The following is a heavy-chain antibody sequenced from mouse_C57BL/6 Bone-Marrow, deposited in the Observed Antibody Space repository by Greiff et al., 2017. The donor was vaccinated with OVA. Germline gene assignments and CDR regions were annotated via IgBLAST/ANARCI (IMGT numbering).Heavy chain of an antibody. CDR3: ASEGYDYGWCAY. CDR2: IYPGSGST. CDR1: GYTFTSYW. J-gene: IGHJ3*01. Sequence: VQLQQPGAELVKPGASVKMSCKASGYTFTSYWITWVKQRPGQGLEWIGDIYPGSGSTNYNEKFKSKATLTVDTSSSTAYMQLSSLTSEDSAVYYCASEGYDYGWCAYWGQGTLVTVSA. V-gene: IGHV1-55*01. D-gene: IGHD2-4*01.